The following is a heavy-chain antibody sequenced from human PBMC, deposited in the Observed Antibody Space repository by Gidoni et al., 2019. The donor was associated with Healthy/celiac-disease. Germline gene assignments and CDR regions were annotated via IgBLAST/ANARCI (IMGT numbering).Heavy chain of an antibody. D-gene: IGHD3-10*01. CDR3: ARVNARILWFGGEYYFDY. J-gene: IGHJ4*02. CDR2: ISYAGSNK. CDR1: GFTVRSDA. Sequence: QVQLVESGGGVVQPGRSLRLFCAASGFTVRSDAMHWVRQAPGEGLEWVAVISYAGSNKCYADSVTGRFTISRANSKNTLFLQMNSLKAEDTAVYCCARVNARILWFGGEYYFDYWGRGTLVTVSS. V-gene: IGHV3-30-3*01.